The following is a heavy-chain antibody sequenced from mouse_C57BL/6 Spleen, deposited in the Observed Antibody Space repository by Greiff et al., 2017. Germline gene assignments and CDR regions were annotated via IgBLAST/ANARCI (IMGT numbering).Heavy chain of an antibody. Sequence: QVQLQQPGAELVKPGASVKMSCKASGYTFTSYWITWVKQRPGQGLEWIGDIYPGSGSTNYNEKFKSKATLTVDTSSSTAYMQLSSLTSEDSAVYYGTRENYGRPLFDYRGQGTTLTVSS. CDR2: IYPGSGST. D-gene: IGHD1-1*01. CDR3: TRENYGRPLFDY. J-gene: IGHJ2*01. V-gene: IGHV1-55*01. CDR1: GYTFTSYW.